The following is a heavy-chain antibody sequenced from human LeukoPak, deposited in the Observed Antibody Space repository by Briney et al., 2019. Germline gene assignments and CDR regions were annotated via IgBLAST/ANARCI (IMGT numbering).Heavy chain of an antibody. CDR1: GFTFSNSA. J-gene: IGHJ4*02. CDR3: AKEEVPNDY. CDR2: ISISGGDT. V-gene: IGHV3-23*01. D-gene: IGHD1-1*01. Sequence: GGSLRLSCAVSGFTFSNSAVSWVRQAPGKGLEWVSGISISGGDTYYADSVTGRFTISRDNSKSTLYLQMDSLRAEDTAVYYCAKEEVPNDYWGQGTLVTVSS.